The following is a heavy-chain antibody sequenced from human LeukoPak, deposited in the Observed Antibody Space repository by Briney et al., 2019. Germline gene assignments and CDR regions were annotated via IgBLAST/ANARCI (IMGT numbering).Heavy chain of an antibody. V-gene: IGHV3-21*01. CDR3: ARLVWDTTMADGDIDS. Sequence: KSGGSLRLSCAASGITFSSYSMNWVRQAPGKGLEWVSSISTRSSYIYYADSVRGRFTISRDNAKNSLYLQMNSLRAEDTAMYYCARLVWDTTMADGDIDSWGQGTLLIVSS. CDR1: GITFSSYS. D-gene: IGHD5-18*01. J-gene: IGHJ4*02. CDR2: ISTRSSYI.